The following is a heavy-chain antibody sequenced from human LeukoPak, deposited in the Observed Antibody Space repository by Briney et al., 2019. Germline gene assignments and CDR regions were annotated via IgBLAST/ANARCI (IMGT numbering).Heavy chain of an antibody. CDR1: GGSISSNNW. CDR3: ARVNINNWHSCDY. D-gene: IGHD1-1*01. CDR2: IYHSGSP. Sequence: SETLSLTCAVSGGSISSNNWWGWVRQPPGKGLEWIGEIYHSGSPNYNPSLKSRVTISVDKSRNHFSLNLSSVTAADTAVYYCARVNINNWHSCDYWGQGTLVTVST. J-gene: IGHJ4*02. V-gene: IGHV4-4*02.